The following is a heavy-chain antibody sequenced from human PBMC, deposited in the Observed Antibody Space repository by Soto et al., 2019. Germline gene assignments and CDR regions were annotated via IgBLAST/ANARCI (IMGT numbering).Heavy chain of an antibody. CDR1: GYSFTSYW. J-gene: IGHJ4*02. V-gene: IGHV5-51*01. Sequence: GESLKISCKGSGYSFTSYWIGWVRQMPGKGLEWMGIIYPGDSDTRSSPSFQGQVTISAVKSISTAYLQWSSLTASDPAMYFCASRQHRSSWYSWGQGTLVTVSS. CDR2: IYPGDSDT. CDR3: ASRQHRSSWYS. D-gene: IGHD6-13*01.